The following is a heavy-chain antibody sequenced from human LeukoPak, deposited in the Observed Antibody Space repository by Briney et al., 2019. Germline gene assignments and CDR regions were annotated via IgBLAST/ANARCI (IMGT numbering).Heavy chain of an antibody. CDR3: ARDVSRVVPAARYFDY. CDR1: GFTFSDYY. J-gene: IGHJ4*02. Sequence: GGSLRLSCAASGFTFSDYYMSWIRQAPGKGLEWVSYISVNSGCIKFADSVRGRFTISRDNAKNSLYLQMNSLRAEDTAVYYCARDVSRVVPAARYFDYWGQGTLVTVSS. CDR2: ISVNSGCI. V-gene: IGHV3-11*06. D-gene: IGHD2-2*01.